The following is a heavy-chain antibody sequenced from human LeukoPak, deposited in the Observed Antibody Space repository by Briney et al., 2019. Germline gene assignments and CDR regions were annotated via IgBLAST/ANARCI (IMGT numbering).Heavy chain of an antibody. CDR2: ISSSSSSYI. Sequence: PGGSLRLSCAASGFTFSSYSMNWVRQAPGKGLEWVSSISSSSSSYIYYADSVKGRFTISRDNAKNSLYLQMNSLRAEDTAVYYCARRHDYSNYPDYWGQGTLVTVSS. V-gene: IGHV3-21*01. D-gene: IGHD4-11*01. J-gene: IGHJ4*02. CDR3: ARRHDYSNYPDY. CDR1: GFTFSSYS.